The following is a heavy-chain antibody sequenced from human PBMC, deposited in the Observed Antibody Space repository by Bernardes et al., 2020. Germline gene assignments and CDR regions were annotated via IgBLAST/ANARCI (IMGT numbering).Heavy chain of an antibody. Sequence: GGSLRLSCTASGFAFRSYAMSWVRQTPGKGLEWVAAICGDGNRSHYADSVKGRFTISRDNSGNTLFLLMNGLRRDDSSRYYCAKGIISVPAAGDYFDSWGQGALVTDPS. V-gene: IGHV3-23*01. CDR3: AKGIISVPAAGDYFDS. CDR1: GFAFRSYA. J-gene: IGHJ4*02. D-gene: IGHD6-13*01. CDR2: ICGDGNRS.